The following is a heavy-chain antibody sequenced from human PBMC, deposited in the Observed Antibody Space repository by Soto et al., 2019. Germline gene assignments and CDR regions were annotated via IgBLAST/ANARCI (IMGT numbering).Heavy chain of an antibody. Sequence: QVQLVESGGGVVQPGRSLRLSCAASGFTFNNYAMHWVRQAPGKGLEWVAVISYDGFKKYYADSVKGRFTISRDISKNPLYLQMNSLRAEDTAIYYCARDLEVGARLDYWGQGTLVTVSS. J-gene: IGHJ4*02. CDR1: GFTFNNYA. CDR3: ARDLEVGARLDY. V-gene: IGHV3-30*03. CDR2: ISYDGFKK.